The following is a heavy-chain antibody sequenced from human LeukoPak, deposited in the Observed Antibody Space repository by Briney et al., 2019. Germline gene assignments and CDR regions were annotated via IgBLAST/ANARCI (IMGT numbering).Heavy chain of an antibody. CDR2: ISYDGSNK. Sequence: PGGSLRLSCAASGFTFNSYEMHWVRQAPGKGLEWVAVISYDGSNKYYADFVKGRFTFSRDNSKNTVHLQMNSLRAEDTAVYYCARGHSRERAYGMDVWGPGTTVTVSS. J-gene: IGHJ6*02. CDR3: ARGHSRERAYGMDV. V-gene: IGHV3-30-3*01. CDR1: GFTFNSYE.